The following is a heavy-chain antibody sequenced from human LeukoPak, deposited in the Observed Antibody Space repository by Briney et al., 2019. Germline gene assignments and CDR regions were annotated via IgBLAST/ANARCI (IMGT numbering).Heavy chain of an antibody. D-gene: IGHD3-22*01. Sequence: PSETLSLTCTVSGGSISSGDYYWSWIRQPPGKGLERIGYIYYSGSTYYNPSLKSRVTISVDTSKNQFSLKLSSVTAADTAVYYCARPTYDSSGYWAFFGYWGQGTLVTVSS. CDR1: GGSISSGDYY. J-gene: IGHJ4*02. CDR2: IYYSGST. CDR3: ARPTYDSSGYWAFFGY. V-gene: IGHV4-30-4*01.